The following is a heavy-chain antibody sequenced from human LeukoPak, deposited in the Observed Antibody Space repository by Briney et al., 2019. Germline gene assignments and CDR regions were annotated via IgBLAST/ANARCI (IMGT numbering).Heavy chain of an antibody. CDR3: ARESYGSGEGKKRYNWFDP. Sequence: PGGSLRLSCAASGFTFSSYWMSWVRQAPGKGLEWVANIKQDGSEKYYVDSVKGRFTISRDNAKNSLYLQMNSLRAEDTAVYYCARESYGSGEGKKRYNWFDPWGQGTLVTVSS. J-gene: IGHJ5*02. CDR1: GFTFSSYW. D-gene: IGHD3-10*01. V-gene: IGHV3-7*03. CDR2: IKQDGSEK.